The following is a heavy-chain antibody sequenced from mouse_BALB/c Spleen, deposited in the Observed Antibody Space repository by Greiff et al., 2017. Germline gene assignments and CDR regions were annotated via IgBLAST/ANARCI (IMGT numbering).Heavy chain of an antibody. Sequence: EVKVVESGPELVKPGASVKMSCKASGYTFTSYVMHWVKQKPGQGLEWIGYINPYNDGTKYNEKFKGKATLTSDKSSSTAYMELSSLTSEDSAVYYCARGGDYGNLYAMDYWGQGTSVTVSS. D-gene: IGHD2-1*01. CDR2: INPYNDGT. CDR1: GYTFTSYV. V-gene: IGHV1-14*01. CDR3: ARGGDYGNLYAMDY. J-gene: IGHJ4*01.